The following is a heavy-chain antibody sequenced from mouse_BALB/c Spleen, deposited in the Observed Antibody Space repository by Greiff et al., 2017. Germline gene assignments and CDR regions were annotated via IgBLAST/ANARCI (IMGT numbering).Heavy chain of an antibody. D-gene: IGHD1-1*01. J-gene: IGHJ2*01. CDR1: GYTFTSYW. Sequence: VQLQQPGAELVKPGASVKLSCKASGYTFTSYWMHWVKQRPGQGLEWIGAIYPGNSDTSYNQKFKGKAKLTAVTSASTAYMELSSLTNEDSAVYYCTSSRITTVADYWGQGTTLTVSS. CDR3: TSSRITTVADY. CDR2: IYPGNSDT. V-gene: IGHV1-5*01.